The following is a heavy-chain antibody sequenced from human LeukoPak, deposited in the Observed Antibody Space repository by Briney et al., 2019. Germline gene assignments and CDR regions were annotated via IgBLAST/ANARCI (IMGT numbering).Heavy chain of an antibody. J-gene: IGHJ3*02. V-gene: IGHV3-21*01. D-gene: IGHD3-10*01. Sequence: GGSLRLSCAASGFTFSSYSMNWVRQAPGKGLEWVSSISSSSSYIYYADSVEGRFTISRDNAKNSLYLQMNSLRAEDTAVYYCASPLGSGDAFDIWGQGTMVTVSS. CDR3: ASPLGSGDAFDI. CDR2: ISSSSSYI. CDR1: GFTFSSYS.